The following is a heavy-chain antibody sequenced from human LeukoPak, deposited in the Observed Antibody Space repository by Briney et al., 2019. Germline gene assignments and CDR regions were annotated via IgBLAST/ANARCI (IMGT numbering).Heavy chain of an antibody. J-gene: IGHJ4*02. V-gene: IGHV4-31*03. D-gene: IGHD2-2*02. CDR1: GGSISSGGYY. Sequence: SETLSLTCTVSGGSISSGGYYWSWIRQHPGKGLEWIGYIYYSGSTYYNPSLKSRVTISVDTSKNQFSLKLSSVTAADTAVYYCARVPPYCSSTSCYTYYFDYWGQGTLVTVSS. CDR2: IYYSGST. CDR3: ARVPPYCSSTSCYTYYFDY.